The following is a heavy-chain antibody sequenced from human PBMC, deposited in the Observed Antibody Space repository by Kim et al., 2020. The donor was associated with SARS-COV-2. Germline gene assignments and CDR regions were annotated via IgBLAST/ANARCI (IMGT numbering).Heavy chain of an antibody. CDR2: IYYSGST. V-gene: IGHV4-30-4*01. D-gene: IGHD2-2*02. CDR3: AGDIVVVPAAIRY. Sequence: SETLSLTCTVSGGSISSGDYYWSWIRQPPGKGLEWIGYIYYSGSTYYNPSLKSRVTISVDTSKNQFSLKLSSVTAADTAVYYCAGDIVVVPAAIRYWGQGTLVTVSS. J-gene: IGHJ4*02. CDR1: GGSISSGDYY.